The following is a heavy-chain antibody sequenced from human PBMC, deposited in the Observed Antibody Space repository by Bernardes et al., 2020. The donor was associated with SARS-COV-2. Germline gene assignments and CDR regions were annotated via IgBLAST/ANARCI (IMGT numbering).Heavy chain of an antibody. CDR1: GYTLTALS. V-gene: IGHV1-24*01. D-gene: IGHD6-19*01. J-gene: IGHJ5*02. CDR3: ATVPPFISGWHLSVQPNWFYP. CDR2: FDPEDGET. Sequence: ASVKVSCKVSGYTLTALSMHWVRQAPGKGLEWMGGFDPEDGETIYAQKFQGRVTMTEDTSTDTAYMELSSLRSEDTAVYYCATVPPFISGWHLSVQPNWFYPRCQGCLVTGSS.